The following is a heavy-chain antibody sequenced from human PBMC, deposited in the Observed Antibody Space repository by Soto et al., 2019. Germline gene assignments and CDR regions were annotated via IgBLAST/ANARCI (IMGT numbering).Heavy chain of an antibody. V-gene: IGHV3-23*01. D-gene: IGHD3-3*01. Sequence: GGSLRLSCAASGFTFSSYAMSWVRQAPGKGLEWVSAISGSGGSTYYADSVKGRFTISRDNSKNTLYLQMNSLRAEDTAVYYCAKDQRFMEWLRPPGMDDCGQGTTVTVSS. CDR1: GFTFSSYA. CDR3: AKDQRFMEWLRPPGMDD. J-gene: IGHJ6*02. CDR2: ISGSGGST.